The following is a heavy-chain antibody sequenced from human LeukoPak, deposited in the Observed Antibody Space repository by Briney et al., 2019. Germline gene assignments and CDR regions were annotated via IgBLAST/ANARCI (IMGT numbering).Heavy chain of an antibody. D-gene: IGHD2-15*01. Sequence: ASVKVSCKASGGTFSSYTISWVRQAPGQGLEWMGRIIPILGIANYAQKFQGRVTITADKSTSTAYMKLSSLRSEDTAVYYCARESDYCSGGSCYLGAFDIWGQGTMVTVSS. V-gene: IGHV1-69*04. J-gene: IGHJ3*02. CDR3: ARESDYCSGGSCYLGAFDI. CDR2: IIPILGIA. CDR1: GGTFSSYT.